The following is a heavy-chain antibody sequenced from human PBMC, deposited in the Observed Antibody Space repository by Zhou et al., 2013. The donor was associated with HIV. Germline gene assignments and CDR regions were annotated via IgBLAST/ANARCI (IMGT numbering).Heavy chain of an antibody. J-gene: IGHJ6*02. CDR1: GGTFSSYA. CDR3: AREHSVDTATSGWGMDV. D-gene: IGHD5-18*01. V-gene: IGHV1-69*13. Sequence: QVQLVQSGAEVKKPGSSVKVSCKASGGTFSSYAISWVRQAPGQGLEWMGRIIPIFGTANYAQKFQGRVTITADESTSTAYMELSSLRSEDTAVYYCAREHSVDTATSGWGMDVWGQGTTVTVSS. CDR2: IIPIFGTA.